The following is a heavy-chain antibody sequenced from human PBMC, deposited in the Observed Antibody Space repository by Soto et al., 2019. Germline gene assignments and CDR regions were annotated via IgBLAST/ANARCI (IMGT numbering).Heavy chain of an antibody. CDR2: ISYDGNTK. D-gene: IGHD6-25*01. CDR1: GFTFSNYP. V-gene: IGHV3-30*04. J-gene: IGHJ4*02. CDR3: ARDVSLGVAAAGDFDS. Sequence: QVHLAESGGGVVQPGRSLRLSCAASGFTFSNYPMNWVRQAPGKGLEWVAVISYDGNTKHYADSVKGRCTISRDNPRNTLYLQMNSLRVEDTSVYYCARDVSLGVAAAGDFDSCGQGGQVTVSS.